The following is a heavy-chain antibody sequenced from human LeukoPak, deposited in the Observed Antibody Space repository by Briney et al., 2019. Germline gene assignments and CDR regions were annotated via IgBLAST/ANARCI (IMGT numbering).Heavy chain of an antibody. V-gene: IGHV3-21*01. CDR3: ARDEISSWYHDC. Sequence: GGSLRLSCAASRFIFSSYWMRWIRQAPGKGLEWVSFISSSGSYIYYADSVKGRFTISRDNAKNSLYLQMNSLRAEDTAVYYCARDEISSWYHDCWGQGTLVTVSS. CDR2: ISSSGSYI. D-gene: IGHD6-13*01. CDR1: RFIFSSYW. J-gene: IGHJ4*02.